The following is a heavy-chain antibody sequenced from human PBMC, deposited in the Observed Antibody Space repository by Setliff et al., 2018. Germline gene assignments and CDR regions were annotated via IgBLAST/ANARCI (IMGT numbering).Heavy chain of an antibody. V-gene: IGHV1-46*01. CDR3: ARDVFPYHYEGAFDV. D-gene: IGHD3-22*01. J-gene: IGHJ3*01. Sequence: GASVKVSCKAYGYTFTSHDMHWVRQAPGLGLEWMGTINPSSGRTSYAQKFQGRVTMTRDTSTSTVYMDMSSLRSEDTAVYYCARDVFPYHYEGAFDVWGQGTMVTVSS. CDR2: INPSSGRT. CDR1: GYTFTSHD.